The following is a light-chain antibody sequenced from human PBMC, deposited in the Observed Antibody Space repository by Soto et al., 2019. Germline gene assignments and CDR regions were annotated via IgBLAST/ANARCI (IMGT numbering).Light chain of an antibody. Sequence: EIVLTQSPGTLSLSPGERATLSCRANPSESRNYLAWYQQKPGQAPRLLIYGASSRATGIPDRFSGSGSGTDFTLTISRLESEDFAVYYCQQYGSSPYTFGHGTKLEIK. J-gene: IGKJ2*01. CDR2: GAS. CDR3: QQYGSSPYT. V-gene: IGKV3-20*01. CDR1: PSESRNY.